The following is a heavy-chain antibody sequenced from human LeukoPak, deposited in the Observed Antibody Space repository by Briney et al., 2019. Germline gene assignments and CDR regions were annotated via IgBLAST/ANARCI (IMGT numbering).Heavy chain of an antibody. CDR1: GFVFSDYG. Sequence: GGSLRLSCAASGFVFSDYGMHWVRQAPGKGLEWVAFIRYDGSNEYYPDSVKGRFTISRDNSKNTLYLQMNSLKDEDTAVYYCARVLLERPGIDSFDMWGQGTMVTVSS. V-gene: IGHV3-30*02. J-gene: IGHJ3*02. CDR3: ARVLLERPGIDSFDM. D-gene: IGHD1-1*01. CDR2: IRYDGSNE.